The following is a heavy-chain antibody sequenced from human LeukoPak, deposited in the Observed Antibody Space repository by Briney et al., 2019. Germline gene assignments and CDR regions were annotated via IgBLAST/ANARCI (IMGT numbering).Heavy chain of an antibody. CDR1: GFTFDDYA. J-gene: IGHJ3*02. Sequence: TGGSLRLSCAASGFTFDDYATHWVRQAPGKGLEWVSGISWNSGSIGYADSVKGRFTISRGNAKNSLYLQMNSLRAEDMALYYCAKGLRFGESRYRGDAFDIWGQGTMVTVSS. CDR3: AKGLRFGESRYRGDAFDI. CDR2: ISWNSGSI. V-gene: IGHV3-9*03. D-gene: IGHD3-10*01.